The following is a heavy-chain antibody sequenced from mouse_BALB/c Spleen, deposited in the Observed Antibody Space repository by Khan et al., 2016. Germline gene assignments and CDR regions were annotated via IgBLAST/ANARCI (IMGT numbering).Heavy chain of an antibody. CDR3: ARDDYDVGFDY. CDR2: IWGDGST. Sequence: QVQLKQSGPGLVAPSQSLSITCTVAGFSLTGYGVNWVRQPPGKGLEWLGMIWGDGSTDYNSALKSRLTISKDNSKSQVFLKMNSLQTDDTAEYDCARDDYDVGFDYWGQGTTLTVSS. CDR1: GFSLTGYG. D-gene: IGHD2-4*01. J-gene: IGHJ2*01. V-gene: IGHV2-6-7*01.